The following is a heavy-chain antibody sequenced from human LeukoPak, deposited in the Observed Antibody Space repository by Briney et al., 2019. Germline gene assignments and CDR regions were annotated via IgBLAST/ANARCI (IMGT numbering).Heavy chain of an antibody. J-gene: IGHJ4*02. CDR1: GNYW. CDR3: AKDMRFDWTPYYFDY. D-gene: IGHD3-9*01. CDR2: INSDGSWT. Sequence: GGSLRLSCAASGNYWMHWVRQAPGKGLVWVSHINSDGSWTSYADSVKGRFTISRDNSKNTLYLQMNSLRAEDTAVYYCAKDMRFDWTPYYFDYWGQGTLSPSPQ. V-gene: IGHV3-74*01.